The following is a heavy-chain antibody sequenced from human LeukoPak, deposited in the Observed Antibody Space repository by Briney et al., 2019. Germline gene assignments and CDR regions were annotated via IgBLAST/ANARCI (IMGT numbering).Heavy chain of an antibody. J-gene: IGHJ6*03. V-gene: IGHV1-2*02. Sequence: ASVKVSCKASGYTFTGYYMHWVRQAPGQGLEWMGWINPNSGGTNYAQKFQGRVTMTRDTSIRTAYMELSRLRSDDTAVYYCARRKYSSSSPHYYYYYMDVWGKGTTVTVSS. CDR2: INPNSGGT. D-gene: IGHD6-6*01. CDR3: ARRKYSSSSPHYYYYYMDV. CDR1: GYTFTGYY.